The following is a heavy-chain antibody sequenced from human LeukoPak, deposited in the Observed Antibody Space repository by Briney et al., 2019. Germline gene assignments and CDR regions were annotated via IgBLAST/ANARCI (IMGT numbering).Heavy chain of an antibody. Sequence: PGGSLRLSCAASGFTFSSYVMYWVRQAPGKGLEYVLSISSNGGSTYYANSVKGRFTISRDNSKNTLYLQMNSLRDEDTAVYYCARVEVVIDYWGQGTLVTVSS. CDR3: ARVEVVIDY. V-gene: IGHV3-64*01. CDR1: GFTFSSYV. CDR2: ISSNGGST. D-gene: IGHD3-3*01. J-gene: IGHJ4*02.